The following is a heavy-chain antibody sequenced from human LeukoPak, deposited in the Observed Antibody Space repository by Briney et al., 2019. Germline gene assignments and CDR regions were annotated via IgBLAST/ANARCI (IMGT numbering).Heavy chain of an antibody. J-gene: IGHJ4*02. Sequence: GASVKVSCKASGGTFSSYAISWVRQAPGQGPEWMGVISPSGGSTTYAQKFQGRVTLTRDMSTSTDYLELSSLRSEDTAVYYCARGLQGEFDYWGQGTLVTVSS. CDR2: ISPSGGST. CDR3: ARGLQGEFDY. CDR1: GGTFSSYA. D-gene: IGHD3-16*01. V-gene: IGHV1-46*01.